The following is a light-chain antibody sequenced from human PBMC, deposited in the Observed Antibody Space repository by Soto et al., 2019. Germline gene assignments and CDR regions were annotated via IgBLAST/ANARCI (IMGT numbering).Light chain of an antibody. V-gene: IGKV3-15*01. J-gene: IGKJ1*01. CDR3: QQYNGWPPRT. Sequence: EIVMTQSPATLSVSPGERATLACRASQSVSSNLAWYPQKPGQAPRLLIYDAFTRATGVPARFSGSGSGTDFTLTISSLQSEDFAVYYCQQYNGWPPRTFGQGTKVESK. CDR2: DAF. CDR1: QSVSSN.